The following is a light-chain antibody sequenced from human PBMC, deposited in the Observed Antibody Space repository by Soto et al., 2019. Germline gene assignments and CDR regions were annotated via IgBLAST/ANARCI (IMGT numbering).Light chain of an antibody. CDR2: SAS. J-gene: IGKJ4*01. V-gene: IGKV1-12*01. CDR1: QGISTW. CDR3: QQANSLPLT. Sequence: DIQMTQSPSSVSASVGDRVTITCRASQGISTWLAWYQQKPGKAPNLLIYSASSLHSGVPSRFSGSGSGTDFTLTISSLRHEDSATYYCQQANSLPLTFGGGTKVEIK.